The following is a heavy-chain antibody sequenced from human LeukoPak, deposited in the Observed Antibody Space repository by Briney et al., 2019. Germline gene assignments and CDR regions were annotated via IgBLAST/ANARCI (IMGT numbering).Heavy chain of an antibody. CDR1: GFTFSSYG. V-gene: IGHV3-30*18. Sequence: GRSLRLSCAASGFTFSSYGMHWGRQAPGKGLEWVAVISYDGSNKYFADSVKGRFTISRDNSKNTLYLQMNSLRAEDTAVYYCAKDIVRSMGATLYYFDYWGQGTLVTVSS. J-gene: IGHJ4*02. D-gene: IGHD1-26*01. CDR3: AKDIVRSMGATLYYFDY. CDR2: ISYDGSNK.